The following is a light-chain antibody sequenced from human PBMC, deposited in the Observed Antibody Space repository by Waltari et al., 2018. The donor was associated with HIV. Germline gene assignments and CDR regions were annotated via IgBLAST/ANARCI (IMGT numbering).Light chain of an antibody. Sequence: DIQMTQSPSSLSASVGDRVTITCRASQNISNYLNWYQQKPGKAPKRLIDAASRLQSGVPSRFSGSGSGTDFTLTISSLQPEDFATYYCQQTYSTPPYTFGQGTKLEIK. CDR1: QNISNY. CDR3: QQTYSTPPYT. J-gene: IGKJ2*01. CDR2: AAS. V-gene: IGKV1-39*01.